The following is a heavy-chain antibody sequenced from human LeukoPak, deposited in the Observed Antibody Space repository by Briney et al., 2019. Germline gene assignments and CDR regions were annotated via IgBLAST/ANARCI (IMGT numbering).Heavy chain of an antibody. D-gene: IGHD2-2*01. Sequence: GGSLRLSCAASGFTFSSSAMSSVRQARGKGLEWVSAISGSGGSTYYADSVKGRFTISRDNSKHTLYLQMNSLRAEDTAVYYCAKVRRGPVPAASCFDYWGQGTLVTVSS. V-gene: IGHV3-23*01. CDR1: GFTFSSSA. J-gene: IGHJ4*02. CDR3: AKVRRGPVPAASCFDY. CDR2: ISGSGGST.